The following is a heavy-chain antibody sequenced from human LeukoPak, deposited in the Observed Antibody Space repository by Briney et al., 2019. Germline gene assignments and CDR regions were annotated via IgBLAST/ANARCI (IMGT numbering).Heavy chain of an antibody. Sequence: GASVKVSCKASGYTLTSYGISWVRQAPGQGLEWMGWISAYNGNTNYAQKLQGRVTMTTDTSTTTAYMDLRSLRSDNTAVYYCARDTRDYYDSSGYPLLDYWGQGTLVTVSS. CDR3: ARDTRDYYDSSGYPLLDY. J-gene: IGHJ4*02. CDR2: ISAYNGNT. D-gene: IGHD3-22*01. CDR1: GYTLTSYG. V-gene: IGHV1-18*01.